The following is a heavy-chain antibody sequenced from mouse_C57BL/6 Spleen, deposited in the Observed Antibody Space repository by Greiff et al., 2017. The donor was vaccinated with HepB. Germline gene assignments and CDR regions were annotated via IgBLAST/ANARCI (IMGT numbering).Heavy chain of an antibody. V-gene: IGHV1-50*01. CDR1: GYTFTSYW. CDR3: AISVYVNYAWFAY. CDR2: IDPYDSYT. Sequence: VQLQQPGAELVKPGASVKLSCKASGYTFTSYWMQWVKQRPGPGLEWIGEIDPYDSYTKYTQKFKGKATLTVATSSSTAYMQLSSRTSEDSAVYYCAISVYVNYAWFAYWGQGTLVTVSA. D-gene: IGHD2-1*01. J-gene: IGHJ3*01.